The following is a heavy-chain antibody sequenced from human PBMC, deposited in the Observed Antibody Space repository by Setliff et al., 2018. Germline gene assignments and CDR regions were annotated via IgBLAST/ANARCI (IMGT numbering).Heavy chain of an antibody. V-gene: IGHV4-39*01. Sequence: SETLSLTCTVSNGSISSGNYFWGWIRQPPGKGLEWIGTLYPSGFTYYNPSLRDRVTISADSSKDELSLSLQSVTAADSAVYYCARLKVGNNWPDYWGQGTLVTVSS. J-gene: IGHJ4*02. CDR1: NGSISSGNYF. CDR2: LYPSGFT. D-gene: IGHD1-1*01. CDR3: ARLKVGNNWPDY.